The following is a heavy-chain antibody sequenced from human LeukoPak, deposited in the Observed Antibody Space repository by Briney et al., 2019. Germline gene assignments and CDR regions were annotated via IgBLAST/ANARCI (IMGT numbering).Heavy chain of an antibody. J-gene: IGHJ4*02. D-gene: IGHD4-23*01. CDR2: ISNDGSDI. CDR1: GFTFSYYW. V-gene: IGHV3-74*01. Sequence: PGGSLRLSCAASGFTFSYYWMHWVRQAPGEGLEWVARISNDGSDIRHADSVKGRFTISRDDAKNTVYLQMNSLRAEDTAVYYCARDMDEDYSGNTLDFWGRGTLVTVSS. CDR3: ARDMDEDYSGNTLDF.